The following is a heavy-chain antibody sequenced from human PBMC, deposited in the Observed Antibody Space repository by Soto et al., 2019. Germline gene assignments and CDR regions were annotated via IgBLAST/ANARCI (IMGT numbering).Heavy chain of an antibody. J-gene: IGHJ5*02. Sequence: QVQLVQSGAEVKKPGASVKVSCKASGYTFSSYVISWVRQAPGQGLEWMGWISAYNGNTNNAQKLQGRVTMTTDTSTSTAYVELRSLRSDDTVVYYCASHYGDYYWFDPWGQGPLVTVSS. D-gene: IGHD4-17*01. CDR3: ASHYGDYYWFDP. CDR1: GYTFSSYV. V-gene: IGHV1-18*01. CDR2: ISAYNGNT.